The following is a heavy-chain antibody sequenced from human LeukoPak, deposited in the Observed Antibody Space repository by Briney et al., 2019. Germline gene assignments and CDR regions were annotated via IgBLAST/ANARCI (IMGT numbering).Heavy chain of an antibody. D-gene: IGHD4-17*01. CDR3: ARADGDNPTRYYFDY. V-gene: IGHV4-59*01. Sequence: SSETLSLTCTVSGGSISSYHWSWVRQPPGKGLEWIGYIYYSGSTNYNPSLKSRVTISVDTSKNQFSLKLSSVTAADTAVYYCARADGDNPTRYYFDYWGQGTLVTVSS. CDR2: IYYSGST. CDR1: GGSISSYH. J-gene: IGHJ4*02.